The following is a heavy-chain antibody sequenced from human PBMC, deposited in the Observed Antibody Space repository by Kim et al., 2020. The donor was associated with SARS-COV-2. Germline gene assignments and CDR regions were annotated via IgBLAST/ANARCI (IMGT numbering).Heavy chain of an antibody. CDR3: ARSPSWWWGTEGSHPDY. D-gene: IGHD2-21*01. J-gene: IGHJ4*01. Sequence: SETLSLTCAVYGGSFSGYYWSWIRQPPGRGLEWIGEINHSGNTNYNPSLRGRVTILVDTSQNQFSLKLSSVTAADTAVYYCARSPSWWWGTEGSHPDYWG. V-gene: IGHV4-34*01. CDR1: GGSFSGYY. CDR2: INHSGNT.